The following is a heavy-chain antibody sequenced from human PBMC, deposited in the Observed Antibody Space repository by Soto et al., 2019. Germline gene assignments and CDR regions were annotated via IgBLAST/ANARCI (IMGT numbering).Heavy chain of an antibody. CDR3: AHRRVTGSRWYFADIDY. Sequence: QITLKESGPTLVKPTQTITLTCTFSGFSLTTSGVGVVWVRQPPGKALASVAVIYWDDDKRYNPSLRNRLTIAKYTSKKQVVLTMTHLRPVYTATYCCAHRRVTGSRWYFADIDYWGQRALVTVSS. V-gene: IGHV2-5*02. D-gene: IGHD3-9*01. CDR2: IYWDDDK. J-gene: IGHJ4*02. CDR1: GFSLTTSGVG.